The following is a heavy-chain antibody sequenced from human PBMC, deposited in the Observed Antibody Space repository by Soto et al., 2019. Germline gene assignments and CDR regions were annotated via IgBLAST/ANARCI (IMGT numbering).Heavy chain of an antibody. Sequence: QVQLQESGPGLVKPSGTLSLTCAVFSVSISSSNCWSWVRQPPGTGLAWIGEIYHSGSTNYNPSLKSRVTISVDKSKRQFSLKMSSVTAADTAVYYFAREHDYGDRGWFYPWGQGTLVTVSS. CDR1: SVSISSSNC. CDR3: AREHDYGDRGWFYP. CDR2: IYHSGST. D-gene: IGHD4-17*01. V-gene: IGHV4-4*02. J-gene: IGHJ5*02.